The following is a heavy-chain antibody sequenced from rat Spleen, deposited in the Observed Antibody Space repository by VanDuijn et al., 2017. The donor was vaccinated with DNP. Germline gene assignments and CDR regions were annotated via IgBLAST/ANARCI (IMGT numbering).Heavy chain of an antibody. CDR2: ISNTGDST. J-gene: IGHJ2*01. CDR1: GFTFSNYG. CDR3: TTLNYYASLSGYFDY. Sequence: EVHLVESGGGLVQPGRSLKLSCAASGFTFSNYGMAWVRQAPTKGLDWVATISNTGDSTYYRDSVKGRFTISRENVKNTLNLQMDSLRSEDTATYYCTTLNYYASLSGYFDYWGQGVMVTVSS. D-gene: IGHD1-12*01. V-gene: IGHV5-27*01.